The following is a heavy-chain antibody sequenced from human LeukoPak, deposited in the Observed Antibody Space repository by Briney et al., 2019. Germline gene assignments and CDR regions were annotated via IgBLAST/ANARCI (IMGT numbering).Heavy chain of an antibody. V-gene: IGHV3-23*01. CDR3: ARDLHYYVAMGV. D-gene: IGHD3-10*02. CDR1: GFTFSAYA. Sequence: GGSLGLSCEASGFTFSAYAMTWVRQAPGQGLEWVSSIGSDNKPHYSESVKGRFAISRDNSKSMLFLQLNSLRAEDTALYYCARDLHYYVAMGVWGQGTTVTVSS. J-gene: IGHJ6*02. CDR2: IGSDNKP.